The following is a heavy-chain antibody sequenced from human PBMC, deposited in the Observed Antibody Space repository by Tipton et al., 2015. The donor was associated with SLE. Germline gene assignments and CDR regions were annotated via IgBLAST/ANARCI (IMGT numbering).Heavy chain of an antibody. CDR3: ARHPTYFDD. CDR1: GGSIIGYY. CDR2: IHGSGST. J-gene: IGHJ4*02. V-gene: IGHV4-59*08. Sequence: TLSLTCTVSGGSIIGYYWNWIRQPLGKGLEWIGYIHGSGSTTYIPSLRSRVSMSLDRSNNQLSLRLTSVTAADTAVYYCARHPTYFDDWRQGALVAVPS.